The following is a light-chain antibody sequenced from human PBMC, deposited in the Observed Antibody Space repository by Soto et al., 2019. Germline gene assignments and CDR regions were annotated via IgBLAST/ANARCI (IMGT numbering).Light chain of an antibody. J-gene: IGLJ1*01. Sequence: QPVLTQPPSAYGNPGPRVTISCSGSSTNIGRNYVYWYKQLPGTAPKLLVYSNIHRPSGVPVRCSVAMSGTSVSLSISGLRPDDEADDYCAAWDDSLSGFYVFGTGTKGT. CDR1: STNIGRNY. CDR3: AAWDDSLSGFYV. CDR2: SNI. V-gene: IGLV1-47*02.